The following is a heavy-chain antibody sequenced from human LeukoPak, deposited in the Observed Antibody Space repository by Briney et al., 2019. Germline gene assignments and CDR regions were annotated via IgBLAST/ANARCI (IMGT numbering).Heavy chain of an antibody. CDR3: AKEPRKDCSTTSPPTGMDA. J-gene: IGHJ5*02. CDR1: GFTLNSYA. CDR2: ISASGLTT. V-gene: IGHV3-23*01. D-gene: IGHD2-2*01. Sequence: PGGSLRLSCAASGFTLNSYAMSWVRQAPGTGLEWVSAISASGLTTYCADSVKGRFSISIDNSKNTLYLQMSSLRADDTAVYYCAKEPRKDCSTTSPPTGMDAWSQGTLVTVSS.